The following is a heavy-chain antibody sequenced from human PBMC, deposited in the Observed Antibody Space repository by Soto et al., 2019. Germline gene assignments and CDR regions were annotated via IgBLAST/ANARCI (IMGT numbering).Heavy chain of an antibody. CDR1: GFIFSDYE. V-gene: IGHV3-48*03. CDR2: ISDGGTTI. CDR3: VKEYCTGVTCFDAFDL. Sequence: EAELVESGGGLVQPGGSLTLSCAASGFIFSDYEVDWVRQAPGGGPEWISYISDGGTTIYYAASVKGRFTISRDDAKKSLYLRMNNLRVDDTAIYFCVKEYCTGVTCFDAFDLWGQGTVVTVSS. D-gene: IGHD2-8*02. J-gene: IGHJ3*01.